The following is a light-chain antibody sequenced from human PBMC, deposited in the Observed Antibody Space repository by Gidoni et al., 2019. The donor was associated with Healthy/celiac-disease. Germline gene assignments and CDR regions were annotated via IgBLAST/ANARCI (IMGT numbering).Light chain of an antibody. J-gene: IGLJ3*02. CDR2: DVS. Sequence: ISCTGTSSDVGGYNYVSWYQQHPGKAPKLIIYDVSNRPSGVSNRFSGSKSGNTASLTISGLQAEDEADYYCSSYTSSSTHWVFGGGTKLTV. V-gene: IGLV2-14*04. CDR3: SSYTSSSTHWV. CDR1: SSDVGGYNY.